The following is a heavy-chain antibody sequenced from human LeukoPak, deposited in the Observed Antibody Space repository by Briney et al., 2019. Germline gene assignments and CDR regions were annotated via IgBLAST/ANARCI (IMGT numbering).Heavy chain of an antibody. CDR1: GFTFSAHD. V-gene: IGHV3-13*01. CDR3: ARGQYMIRGIDLPDC. D-gene: IGHD3-10*01. J-gene: IGHJ4*02. Sequence: GGSLRLSCAASGFTFSAHDMHWVRHAAGKSLEWVSAIRIGGDTHYADSVKGRFTISRENAKNSLYLQMNSLTAEDTALYYCARGQYMIRGIDLPDCWGQGTLVTVSS. CDR2: IRIGGDT.